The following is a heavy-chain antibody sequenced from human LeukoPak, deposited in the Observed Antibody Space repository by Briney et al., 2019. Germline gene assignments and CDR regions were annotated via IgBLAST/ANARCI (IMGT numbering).Heavy chain of an antibody. V-gene: IGHV4-59*01. CDR2: IYYSGST. CDR1: GGSISSYY. J-gene: IGHJ4*02. CDR3: ARVIDPGYYYDSSGYYFDY. Sequence: SETLSLTCTVSGGSISSYYWSWIRQPPGKGLEWIGYIYYSGSTNYNPSLKSRVTISVDTSKNQFSLKLRSVTAADTAVYYCARVIDPGYYYDSSGYYFDYGGQGTLVTVSA. D-gene: IGHD3-22*01.